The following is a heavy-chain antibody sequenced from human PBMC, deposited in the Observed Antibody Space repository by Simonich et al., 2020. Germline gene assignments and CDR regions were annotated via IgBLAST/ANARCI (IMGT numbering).Heavy chain of an antibody. CDR3: ARASRGTWWYYYFDY. J-gene: IGHJ4*02. V-gene: IGHV1-18*01. CDR1: GYTFTSYG. Sequence: QVQLVQSGAEVKKPGASVKVSCKASGYTFTSYGISWVRQAPGQGLEWMGWFSAYNGNTNYAQKLQGRVTMTTDTSTSTAYMERRSLRSDDTAVYYCARASRGTWWYYYFDYWGQGTLVTVSS. D-gene: IGHD2-15*01. CDR2: FSAYNGNT.